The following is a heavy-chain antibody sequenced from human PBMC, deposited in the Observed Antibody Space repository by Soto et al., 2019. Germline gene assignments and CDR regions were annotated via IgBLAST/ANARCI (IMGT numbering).Heavy chain of an antibody. CDR1: GGSFSGYY. CDR3: ARGQRVGVITTWFDD. Sequence: SETLSLTCAVYGGSFSGYYWSWIRQPPGKGLEWIGEINHSGSTNYNPSLKSRVTISVDTSKNQFSLKLSSVTAADTAVYYCARGQRVGVITTWFDDWGQGTLVTVSS. V-gene: IGHV4-34*01. J-gene: IGHJ4*02. CDR2: INHSGST. D-gene: IGHD3-22*01.